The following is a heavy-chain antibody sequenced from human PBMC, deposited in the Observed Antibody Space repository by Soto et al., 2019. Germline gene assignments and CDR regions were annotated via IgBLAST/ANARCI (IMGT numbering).Heavy chain of an antibody. V-gene: IGHV4-39*01. CDR2: IYYSGST. CDR3: ARHGSLVGSHDY. D-gene: IGHD1-26*01. Sequence: QLQLQESGPGLVKPSETLSLTCTVSGGSISSSSYYWGWIRQPPGKGLEWIGSIYYSGSTYYNPSLKSRVTISVDTSKNQFSLKLSSVTAADTAVYYCARHGSLVGSHDYWGQGTLVTVSS. CDR1: GGSISSSSYY. J-gene: IGHJ4*02.